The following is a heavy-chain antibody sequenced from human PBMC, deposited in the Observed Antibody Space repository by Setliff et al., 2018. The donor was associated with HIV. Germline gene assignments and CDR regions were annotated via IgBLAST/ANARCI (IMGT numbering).Heavy chain of an antibody. V-gene: IGHV3-23*01. D-gene: IGHD1-1*01. CDR2: ISGSGGPT. CDR1: GFTFSSYA. Sequence: GGSLRLSCAASGFTFSSYAMSWVRQAPGRGLEWVSGISGSGGPTYYADSVRGRFTISRDNARNTLWLQMNSLRVEDTAVYYCARGGDWDDCYYMDVWGKGTTVTVSS. J-gene: IGHJ6*03. CDR3: ARGGDWDDCYYMDV.